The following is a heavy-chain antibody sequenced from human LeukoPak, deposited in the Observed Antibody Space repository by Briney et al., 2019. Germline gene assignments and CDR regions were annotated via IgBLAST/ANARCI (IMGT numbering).Heavy chain of an antibody. Sequence: GRSLTLSCAASGFPFDDYAMHCVREAPGKGLEWVSGISWNSGIIGYAASVKGRFTISRDNAKNSLYLQMNSLRAEDTALYFCAKGFSSGTYSYFDYWGQGTLVTVSS. CDR2: ISWNSGII. V-gene: IGHV3-9*01. J-gene: IGHJ4*02. CDR3: AKGFSSGTYSYFDY. D-gene: IGHD5-18*01. CDR1: GFPFDDYA.